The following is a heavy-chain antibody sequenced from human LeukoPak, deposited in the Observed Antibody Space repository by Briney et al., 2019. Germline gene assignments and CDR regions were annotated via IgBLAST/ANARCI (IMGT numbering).Heavy chain of an antibody. V-gene: IGHV3-23*01. CDR1: GFTFSSYA. CDR2: ISGSGGST. CDR3: ARDRRYCTNGVCYLRWNAFDI. Sequence: GGSLRLSCAASGFTFSSYAMSWVRQAPGKGLEWVSAISGSGGSTYYADSVKGRFTISRDNAKNSLYLQMNSLRAEDTAVYYCARDRRYCTNGVCYLRWNAFDIWGQGTMVTVSS. D-gene: IGHD2-8*01. J-gene: IGHJ3*02.